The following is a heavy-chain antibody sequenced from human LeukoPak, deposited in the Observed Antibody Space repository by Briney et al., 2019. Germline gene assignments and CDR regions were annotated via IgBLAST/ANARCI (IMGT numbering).Heavy chain of an antibody. CDR3: ASSTPDIGDAFDI. Sequence: ASVKVSCKASGYTFTGYYMHWVRQAPGQGLEWMGWINPNSGGTNYAQKFQGRVTITADESTSTAYMELSSLRSEDTAVYYCASSTPDIGDAFDIWGQGTMVTVSS. D-gene: IGHD3-3*02. CDR2: INPNSGGT. CDR1: GYTFTGYY. J-gene: IGHJ3*02. V-gene: IGHV1-2*02.